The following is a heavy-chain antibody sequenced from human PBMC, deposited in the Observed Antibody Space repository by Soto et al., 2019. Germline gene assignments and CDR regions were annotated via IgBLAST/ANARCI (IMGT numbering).Heavy chain of an antibody. J-gene: IGHJ4*02. Sequence: GGSLRLSCVTFGFNFRSHWMSWVRQAPGKGLDWLANIKQDGSEKYYVDSVKGRFTISRDNAKNSVYLQMNSLRAEDTAVYYCARVPYYSAISGYYCGFDYWGQGTLVTVSS. CDR3: ARVPYYSAISGYYCGFDY. CDR1: GFNFRSHW. V-gene: IGHV3-7*01. CDR2: IKQDGSEK. D-gene: IGHD3-22*01.